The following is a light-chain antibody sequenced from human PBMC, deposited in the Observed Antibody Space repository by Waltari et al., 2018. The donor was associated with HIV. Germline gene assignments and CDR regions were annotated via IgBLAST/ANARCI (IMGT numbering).Light chain of an antibody. CDR2: EVS. Sequence: QSALTQPASVSGSPGRSITISCTGTSSEIGGYNYVSWYQQHPGKAPKLMIYEVSNRPSGVSSRFSGSKSGNTASLTISGLQAEDEADYYCSSYTGSTTVVFGGGTKVTVL. V-gene: IGLV2-14*03. CDR1: SSEIGGYNY. CDR3: SSYTGSTTVV. J-gene: IGLJ2*01.